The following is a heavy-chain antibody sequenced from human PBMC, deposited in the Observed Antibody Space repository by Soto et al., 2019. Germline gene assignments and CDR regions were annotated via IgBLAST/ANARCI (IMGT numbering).Heavy chain of an antibody. CDR3: ARGWRRSAILDWFDP. CDR2: IYYSGSP. V-gene: IGHV4-30-4*01. J-gene: IGHJ5*02. D-gene: IGHD2-2*01. Sequence: QVQLQESGPGLVKPSQTLSLTCTVSGGSISSGDYYWSWIRQPPGKGLEWIGHIYYSGSPYHNPSLKRRVTILVDTSKNQFSLKLSSVTAADTAVYYCARGWRRSAILDWFDPWGQGTLVTVSS. CDR1: GGSISSGDYY.